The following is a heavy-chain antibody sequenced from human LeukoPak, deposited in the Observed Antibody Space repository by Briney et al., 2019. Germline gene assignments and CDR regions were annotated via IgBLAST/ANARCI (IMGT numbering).Heavy chain of an antibody. J-gene: IGHJ4*02. CDR1: GFTFSTYS. CDR3: ARDRTAVKVLDY. V-gene: IGHV3-21*01. D-gene: IGHD4-4*01. CDR2: ICSSSYI. Sequence: GGSLRLSRAASGFTFSTYSMNWVRQAPGKGLEWVLSICSSSYIYYADSVMGRFTISRDNAKNSLYLQMNSLRAEDTAVYYCARDRTAVKVLDYWGQGTLVTVSS.